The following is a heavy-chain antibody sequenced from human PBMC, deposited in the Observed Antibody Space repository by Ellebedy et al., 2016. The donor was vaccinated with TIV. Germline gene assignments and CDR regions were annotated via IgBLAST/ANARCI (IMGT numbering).Heavy chain of an antibody. V-gene: IGHV4-34*01. CDR3: ARGPYCTNGVCGDY. J-gene: IGHJ4*02. D-gene: IGHD2-8*01. CDR2: INHSGST. Sequence: SETLSLTXAVYGGSFSGHYWSWIRQPPGKGLEWIGEINHSGSTNYNPSLKSRVTISVDTSKNQFSLKLSSVTAADTAVYYCARGPYCTNGVCGDYWGQGTLVTVSS. CDR1: GGSFSGHY.